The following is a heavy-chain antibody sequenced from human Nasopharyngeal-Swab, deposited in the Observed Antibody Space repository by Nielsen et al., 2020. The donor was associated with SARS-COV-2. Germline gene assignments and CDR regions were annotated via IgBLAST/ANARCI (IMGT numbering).Heavy chain of an antibody. CDR2: ISYDGSNA. Sequence: VRQAPGKGLEWVAVISYDGSNAYYAGSVKGRFTISRDNSENTLYLQVNSLRTEDTAVYYCARDSRRYCSSTSCYMGNWFDPWGQGALVTVSS. V-gene: IGHV3-30-3*01. CDR3: ARDSRRYCSSTSCYMGNWFDP. D-gene: IGHD2-2*02. J-gene: IGHJ5*02.